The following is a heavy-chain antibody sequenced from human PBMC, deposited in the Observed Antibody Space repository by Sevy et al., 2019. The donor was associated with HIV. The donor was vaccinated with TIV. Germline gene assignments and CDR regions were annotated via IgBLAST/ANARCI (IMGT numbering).Heavy chain of an antibody. V-gene: IGHV1-69*13. CDR1: GGTFINFA. CDR2: FIPLFDTT. CDR3: ATSYYDSSGYSPLYYYGMDV. D-gene: IGHD3-22*01. J-gene: IGHJ6*02. Sequence: ASVKVSCKTSGGTFINFAITWVRQAPGQGLEWMGGFIPLFDTTNYSQKFQGRVTLTADGSTATAYMELSSRRSEDTAVYYCATSYYDSSGYSPLYYYGMDVWGQGTTVTVSS.